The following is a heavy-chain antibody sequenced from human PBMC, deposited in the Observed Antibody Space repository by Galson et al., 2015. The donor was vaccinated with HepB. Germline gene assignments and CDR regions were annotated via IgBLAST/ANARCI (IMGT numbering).Heavy chain of an antibody. J-gene: IGHJ4*02. Sequence: SLRLSCAASGFTFSDYYMSWIRQAPGKGLEWVSYISSSSSYTNYADPVKGRFTISRDNAKNSLYLQMNSLRAEDTAVYYCARAVAGQHDYWGQGTLVTVSS. CDR1: GFTFSDYY. CDR3: ARAVAGQHDY. CDR2: ISSSSSYT. D-gene: IGHD6-19*01. V-gene: IGHV3-11*05.